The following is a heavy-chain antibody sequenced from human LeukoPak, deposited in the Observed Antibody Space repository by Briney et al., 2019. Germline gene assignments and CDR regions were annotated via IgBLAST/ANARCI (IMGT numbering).Heavy chain of an antibody. Sequence: GGSLRLSCAASGFTFSSYAMSWVRQAPGKGLEWVSAISGSGGSTYYADSAKGRFTISRDNSKNTLYLQMNSLRAEDTAVYYCAKSEGGVPAALFDYWGQGTLVTVSS. CDR1: GFTFSSYA. J-gene: IGHJ4*02. CDR2: ISGSGGST. D-gene: IGHD2-2*01. V-gene: IGHV3-23*01. CDR3: AKSEGGVPAALFDY.